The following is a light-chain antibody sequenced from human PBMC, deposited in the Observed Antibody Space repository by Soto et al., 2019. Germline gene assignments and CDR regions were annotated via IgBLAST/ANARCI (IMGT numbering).Light chain of an antibody. CDR3: CSYAGSSTLVV. CDR2: EGS. J-gene: IGLJ2*01. Sequence: QSALTQPPSASGSPGQSVTIPCTGTSSDVGGYDHVSWYQQHPGKAPKLMIYEGSKRPSGVSNRFSGSKSGNTASLTISGLQAEDEADYYCCSYAGSSTLVVFGGGTKLTVL. CDR1: SSDVGGYDH. V-gene: IGLV2-23*03.